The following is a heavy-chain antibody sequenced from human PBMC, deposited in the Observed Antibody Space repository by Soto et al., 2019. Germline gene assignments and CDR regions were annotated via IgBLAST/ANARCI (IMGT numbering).Heavy chain of an antibody. Sequence: SETLSLTCTVSGGSISSYYWSWIRQPPGKGLEWIGYIYYSGSTNYNPSLKSRVTISVDTSKNQFSLKLSSVTAADTAVYYCARALYSRYQLLSPHYYYGMDVWGQGTTVTVSS. J-gene: IGHJ6*02. D-gene: IGHD2-2*01. CDR2: IYYSGST. CDR3: ARALYSRYQLLSPHYYYGMDV. V-gene: IGHV4-59*01. CDR1: GGSISSYY.